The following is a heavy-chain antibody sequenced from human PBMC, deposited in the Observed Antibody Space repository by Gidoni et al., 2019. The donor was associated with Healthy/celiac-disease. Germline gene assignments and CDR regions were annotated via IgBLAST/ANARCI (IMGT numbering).Heavy chain of an antibody. V-gene: IGHV4-34*01. Sequence: QVQLQQWGAGLLKPSETLSLTCAVYGGSFSGYYWSWIRQPPGKGLEWIGEINHSGSTNYNPSLKSRVTISVDTSKNQFSLKLSSVTAADTAVYYCARGWLRFGYFDYWGQGTLVTVSS. CDR3: ARGWLRFGYFDY. CDR2: INHSGST. CDR1: GGSFSGYY. D-gene: IGHD5-12*01. J-gene: IGHJ4*02.